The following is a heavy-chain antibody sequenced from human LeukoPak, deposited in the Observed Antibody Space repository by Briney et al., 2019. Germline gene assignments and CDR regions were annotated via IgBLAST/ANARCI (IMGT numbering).Heavy chain of an antibody. Sequence: VSVKVSCKASGYTFSNYGISWVRQAPGQGLEWMGWISTFNGNAKYAQNFQGRVTMTTDTSTSTAHMELKSLRSDDTAVYYCARGRYCSGGNCWAIYYYYMDVWGKGTTVTVSS. CDR1: GYTFSNYG. CDR3: ARGRYCSGGNCWAIYYYYMDV. D-gene: IGHD2-15*01. J-gene: IGHJ6*03. CDR2: ISTFNGNA. V-gene: IGHV1-18*01.